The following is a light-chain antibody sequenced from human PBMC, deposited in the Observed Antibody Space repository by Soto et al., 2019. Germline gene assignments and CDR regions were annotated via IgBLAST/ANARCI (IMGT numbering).Light chain of an antibody. J-gene: IGKJ1*01. CDR2: GAS. CDR1: QSVRSSY. V-gene: IGKV3-20*01. Sequence: EIVFKQSPGTLSLSPGERATLSCRASQSVRSSYLAWSQQKPGQDPRLLIYGASSRATGIPGRLSGSGSGTDFTLTINRLEPEDFAVYYCQQYGGMWPFGQGTKVDI. CDR3: QQYGGMWP.